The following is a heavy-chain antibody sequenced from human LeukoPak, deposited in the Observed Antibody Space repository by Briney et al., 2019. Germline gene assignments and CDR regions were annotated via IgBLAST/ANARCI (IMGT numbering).Heavy chain of an antibody. CDR1: GGSISSGGYY. CDR3: AREGTYGVNWFDP. V-gene: IGHV4-31*03. CDR2: IYYSGST. Sequence: SETLSLTCTVSGGSISSGGYYWSWLRQHPGKGLEWIGYIYYSGSTYYNPSLKSRVTISVDTSKNQFSLKLSSVTAADTAVYYCAREGTYGVNWFDPWGQGTLVTVSS. J-gene: IGHJ5*02. D-gene: IGHD4-17*01.